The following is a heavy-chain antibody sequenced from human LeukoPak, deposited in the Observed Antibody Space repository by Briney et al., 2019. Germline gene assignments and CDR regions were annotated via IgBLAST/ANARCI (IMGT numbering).Heavy chain of an antibody. V-gene: IGHV4-38-2*01. CDR3: ARMDATMVRGVIITNAFDI. J-gene: IGHJ3*02. CDR1: GYSISSGYY. D-gene: IGHD3-10*01. Sequence: SETLSLTCGVSGYSISSGYYWGWIRQPPGKGLEWIGSIYHSVSTYYNPSLKSRVTISVDTSKNQFSLKLSSVTAADTAVYYCARMDATMVRGVIITNAFDIWGQGTMVTVSS. CDR2: IYHSVST.